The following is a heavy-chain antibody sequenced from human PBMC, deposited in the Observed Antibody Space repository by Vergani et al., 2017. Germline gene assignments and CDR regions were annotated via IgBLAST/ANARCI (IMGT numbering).Heavy chain of an antibody. CDR1: GFTLSDST. V-gene: IGHV3-73*01. CDR3: TTVQTSSTWRFDP. CDR2: IRSKAYNYAT. Sequence: EVQLVESGGGLVQPGESLKVSCAASGFTLSDSTVHWVRPTSGKGLEWIGRIRSKAYNYATAYAASVKGRFSVSRDDSENMAYLQMNYLKSEDTAVYYCTTVQTSSTWRFDPWGLRTLVTVSS. J-gene: IGHJ5*02. D-gene: IGHD2-2*01.